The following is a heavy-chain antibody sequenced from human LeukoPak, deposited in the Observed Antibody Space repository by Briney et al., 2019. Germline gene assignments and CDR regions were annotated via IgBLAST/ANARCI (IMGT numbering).Heavy chain of an antibody. Sequence: PSETLTLTCAVSGYSISSGYYWGWIRQPPGKGLEWIGSISHNGSTYYNPSLKRRVSMSVDTSKNQFSLKLSSVTAADTAVYYCARDVRAYNRNVAHWGQRTLVRVSS. CDR2: ISHNGST. J-gene: IGHJ4*02. CDR1: GYSISSGYY. CDR3: ARDVRAYNRNVAH. V-gene: IGHV4-38-2*02. D-gene: IGHD1-14*01.